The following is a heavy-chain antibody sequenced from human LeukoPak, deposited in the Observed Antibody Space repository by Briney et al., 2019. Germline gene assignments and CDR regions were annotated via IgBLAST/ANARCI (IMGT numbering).Heavy chain of an antibody. CDR2: ISWNSGSI. CDR3: AKVGTISWYMDY. J-gene: IGHJ4*02. CDR1: GFTVSSNY. Sequence: PGGSLRLSCAASGFTVSSNYMSWVRQAPGKGLEWVSGISWNSGSIGYADSVKGRFTISRDNAKNSLYLQMNSLRAEDTAVYYCAKVGTISWYMDYWGQGILATVSS. V-gene: IGHV3-48*04. D-gene: IGHD6-13*01.